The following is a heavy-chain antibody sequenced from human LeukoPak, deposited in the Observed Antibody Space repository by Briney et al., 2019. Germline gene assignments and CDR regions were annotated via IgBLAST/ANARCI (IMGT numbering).Heavy chain of an antibody. Sequence: GASVKVSCKASGYIFTSYGISWVRQAPGQGLEWMGWISAYNGNTDYAQNLQARVTMTTDTSTSTAYMELRRLRSDDTAVYYCARASSTIFGVVIPYFDYWGQGTLVTVSS. D-gene: IGHD3-3*01. CDR2: ISAYNGNT. V-gene: IGHV1-18*01. J-gene: IGHJ4*02. CDR1: GYIFTSYG. CDR3: ARASSTIFGVVIPYFDY.